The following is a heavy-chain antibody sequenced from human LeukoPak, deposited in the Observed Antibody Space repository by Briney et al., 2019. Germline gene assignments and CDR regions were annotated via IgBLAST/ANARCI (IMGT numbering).Heavy chain of an antibody. Sequence: SQTLSLTCAISGDSVSSNSAAWNWIRQSPSRGLEWLGRTYYRSKWYNDYAVSVKSRITINPDTSKNQFSLQLNSVTAADTAVYYCARTRSSWYSNYYYYMDVWGKGTTVTVSS. CDR3: ARTRSSWYSNYYYYMDV. V-gene: IGHV6-1*01. J-gene: IGHJ6*03. CDR2: TYYRSKWYN. D-gene: IGHD6-13*01. CDR1: GDSVSSNSAA.